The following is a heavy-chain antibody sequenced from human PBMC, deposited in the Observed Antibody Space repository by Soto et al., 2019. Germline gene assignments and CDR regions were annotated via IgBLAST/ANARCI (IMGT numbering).Heavy chain of an antibody. J-gene: IGHJ4*02. V-gene: IGHV4-59*01. CDR3: ARDRRGAVAGYTLDN. Sequence: PSETLSLTCTVSGGSISSNYWTWIRQPPGKGLEWIGYVYNSGSTNYNPSLKSPVTISEDTSKSQSPLKVNTMTAADTAAYYSARDRRGAVAGYTLDNWGQGILVTVSS. D-gene: IGHD6-13*01. CDR2: VYNSGST. CDR1: GGSISSNY.